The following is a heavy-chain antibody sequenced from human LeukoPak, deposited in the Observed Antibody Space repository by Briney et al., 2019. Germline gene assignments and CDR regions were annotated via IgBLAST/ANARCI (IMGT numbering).Heavy chain of an antibody. Sequence: GGSLRLSCAASGFTFSSYAMSWVRQAPGKGLEWVSSISSSSSYIYYADSVKGRFTISRDNAENSLYLQMNSLRAEDTAVYYCASSHYYDSSGYWGGQGTLVTVSS. CDR1: GFTFSSYA. D-gene: IGHD3-22*01. CDR2: ISSSSSYI. J-gene: IGHJ4*02. CDR3: ASSHYYDSSGYW. V-gene: IGHV3-21*01.